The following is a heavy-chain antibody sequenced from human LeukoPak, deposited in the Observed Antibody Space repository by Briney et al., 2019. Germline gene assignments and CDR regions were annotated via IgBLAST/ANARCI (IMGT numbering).Heavy chain of an antibody. D-gene: IGHD3-22*01. CDR3: ARRAYSSGYFFDY. CDR1: GGSISSYY. CDR2: IYTSGST. V-gene: IGHV4-4*09. Sequence: SKTLSLTCTVSGGSISSYYWSWIQQPPGKGLEWIGYIYTSGSTNYNPSLKSRVTISVDTSKNQFSLKLSSVTAADTAVYYCARRAYSSGYFFDYWGQGTLVTVSS. J-gene: IGHJ4*02.